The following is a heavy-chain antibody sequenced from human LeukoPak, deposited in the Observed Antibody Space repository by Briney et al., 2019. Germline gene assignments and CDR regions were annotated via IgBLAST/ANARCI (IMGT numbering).Heavy chain of an antibody. CDR1: GFTFSSYA. J-gene: IGHJ6*03. Sequence: GGSLRLSCAASGFTFSSYAMHWVRQAPGKGLEWVAFIRYDGSNKYYADSVKGRFTISRDIAKNTLYLQMNSLRPEDTAVYYCARAGFVVVPAAIFTSDYYYMDVWGKGTTVTVSS. CDR2: IRYDGSNK. CDR3: ARAGFVVVPAAIFTSDYYYMDV. V-gene: IGHV3-30*02. D-gene: IGHD2-2*02.